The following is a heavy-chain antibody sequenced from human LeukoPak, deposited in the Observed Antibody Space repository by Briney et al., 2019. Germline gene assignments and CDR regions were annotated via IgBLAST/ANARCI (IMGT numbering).Heavy chain of an antibody. J-gene: IGHJ5*02. Sequence: GGSLRLSCAASGFTFSSYAMSWVRQAPGKGLEWVSAISGSGGSTYYADSVKGRFTISRDNSKNTLYLQMNSLRAEDTAVYYCAKDGQGYYDFWSGYAPLDWFDPWGQGTLVTVSS. D-gene: IGHD3-3*01. CDR2: ISGSGGST. V-gene: IGHV3-23*01. CDR1: GFTFSSYA. CDR3: AKDGQGYYDFWSGYAPLDWFDP.